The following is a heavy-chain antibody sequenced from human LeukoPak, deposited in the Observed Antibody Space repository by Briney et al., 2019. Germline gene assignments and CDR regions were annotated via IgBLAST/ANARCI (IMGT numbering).Heavy chain of an antibody. CDR2: INLKSGDT. D-gene: IGHD1-1*01. Sequence: GASVKVSCKASGYTFTGYYIHWVRQAPGQGLEWMGWINLKSGDTNYGQKFQGRLTMTRDTSISTAYMELSRLRSDDTAVYYCARIKWNDDDGIDYWGQGTLVTVSS. CDR3: ARIKWNDDDGIDY. V-gene: IGHV1-2*02. CDR1: GYTFTGYY. J-gene: IGHJ4*02.